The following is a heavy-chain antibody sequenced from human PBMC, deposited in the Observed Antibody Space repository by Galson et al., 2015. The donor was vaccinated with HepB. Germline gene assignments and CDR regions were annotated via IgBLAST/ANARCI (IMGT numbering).Heavy chain of an antibody. J-gene: IGHJ3*02. V-gene: IGHV3-7*01. CDR2: IRRDGSEK. CDR1: GFTFSSYW. D-gene: IGHD3-10*01. Sequence: SLRLSCAASGFTFSSYWMGWVRQAPGKGLEWVANIRRDGSEKFHADSVKGRFTISRDNAKNSLYLQMNSLSDEDTAVYYCARELLLWFGEPPGIWGQGTMVTVSS. CDR3: ARELLLWFGEPPGI.